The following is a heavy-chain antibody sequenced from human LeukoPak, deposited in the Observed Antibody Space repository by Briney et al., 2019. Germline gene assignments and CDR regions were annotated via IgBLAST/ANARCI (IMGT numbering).Heavy chain of an antibody. J-gene: IGHJ4*02. CDR2: ISGSGGST. D-gene: IGHD3-22*01. CDR1: GFTFSSYA. V-gene: IGHV3-23*01. Sequence: PGGSLRLSCAASGFTFSSYAMSWVRQAPGKGLEWVSAISGSGGSTYYADSVKGRFTISRDNSKNTLYLQMSSLRAEDTAVYYCAKDLAGYYYFSGQNDYWGQGTLVTVSS. CDR3: AKDLAGYYYFSGQNDY.